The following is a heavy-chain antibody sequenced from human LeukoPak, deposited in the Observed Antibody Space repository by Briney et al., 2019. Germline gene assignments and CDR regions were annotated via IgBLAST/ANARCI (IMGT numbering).Heavy chain of an antibody. J-gene: IGHJ4*02. CDR2: IKQDGSEK. CDR3: ARAITAVDSY. D-gene: IGHD6-13*01. CDR1: GFTFSSYW. Sequence: PGGSLRLSCAASGFTFSSYWMSWVRQAPGKGLEWVANIKQDGSEKYYVESVKGRFTISRDNAKKSVYLQMNSLRADDTAVYYCARAITAVDSYWGQGTLVTVSS. V-gene: IGHV3-7*01.